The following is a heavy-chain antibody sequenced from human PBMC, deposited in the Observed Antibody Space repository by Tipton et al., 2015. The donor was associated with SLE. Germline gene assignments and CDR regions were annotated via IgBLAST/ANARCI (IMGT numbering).Heavy chain of an antibody. CDR2: IQSDGSKE. CDR3: VRDFDF. J-gene: IGHJ4*02. V-gene: IGHV3-30*02. CDR1: GFTFSSYG. Sequence: SGFTFSSYGMHWVRQAPGKGLEWVAFIQSDGSKEYYADSVKGRFTVFRDNAKNSLFLEMNSLRVEDAAVYYCVRDFDFWGQGTLVTVSS.